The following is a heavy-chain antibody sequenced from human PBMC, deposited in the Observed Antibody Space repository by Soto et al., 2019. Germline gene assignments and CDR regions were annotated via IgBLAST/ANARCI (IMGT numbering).Heavy chain of an antibody. Sequence: QVQLVQSGAEVKKHGSSVKVSCKASGGTFSSYTISWVRQAPGQGLEWMGRIIPILGIANYAQKFQGRVTITADKSTSTAYMELSSLRSEDTAVYYCAISTVTTPLHYYYYGMDVWGQGTTVTVSS. V-gene: IGHV1-69*02. J-gene: IGHJ6*02. D-gene: IGHD4-17*01. CDR2: IIPILGIA. CDR3: AISTVTTPLHYYYYGMDV. CDR1: GGTFSSYT.